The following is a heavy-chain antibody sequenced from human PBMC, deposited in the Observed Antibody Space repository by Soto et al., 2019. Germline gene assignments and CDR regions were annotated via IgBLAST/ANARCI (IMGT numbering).Heavy chain of an antibody. CDR1: GGTFSSYA. V-gene: IGHV1-69*13. Sequence: ASVKVSCKASGGTFSSYAISWVRQAPGQGLEWMGGIIPIFGTANYAQKFQGRVTITADESTSTAYMELTTLTAEDTAVYYCARSHSTTPVAVAGPDYYFGLWGRGTLVTVSS. D-gene: IGHD6-19*01. J-gene: IGHJ4*02. CDR2: IIPIFGTA. CDR3: ARSHSTTPVAVAGPDYYFGL.